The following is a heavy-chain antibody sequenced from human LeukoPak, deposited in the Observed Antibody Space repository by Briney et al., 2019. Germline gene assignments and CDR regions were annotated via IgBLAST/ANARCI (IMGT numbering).Heavy chain of an antibody. CDR3: AREGRDYDPHDAFDI. V-gene: IGHV5-51*01. CDR1: GYSFTSYW. D-gene: IGHD4-17*01. Sequence: AESLKISCKGSGYSFTSYWIGWGRQMPGKRLEWMGIIYPGDSDTRYSPSFQGQVTISADKSISTAYLQWSSLKASDTAMYYCAREGRDYDPHDAFDIWGQGTMVTVSS. J-gene: IGHJ3*02. CDR2: IYPGDSDT.